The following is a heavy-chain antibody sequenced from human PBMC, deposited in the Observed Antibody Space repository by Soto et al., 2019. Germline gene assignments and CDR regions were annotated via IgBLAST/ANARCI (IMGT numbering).Heavy chain of an antibody. Sequence: ASVKVSCKASGGTFRSYSISWVRQAPGQGLEWMGGIIPIFDITNYAQKFQGRVTITADESTSTAYMELSSLGSDDTAVYYCARPDEGGYSSNHHYYYALDVWGQGTTVTVSS. CDR1: GGTFRSYS. J-gene: IGHJ6*02. V-gene: IGHV1-69*13. CDR3: ARPDEGGYSSNHHYYYALDV. CDR2: IIPIFDIT. D-gene: IGHD3-22*01.